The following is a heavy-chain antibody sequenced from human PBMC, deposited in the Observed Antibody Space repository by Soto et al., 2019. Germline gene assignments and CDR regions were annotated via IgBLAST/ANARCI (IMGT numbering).Heavy chain of an antibody. Sequence: EVQLLESGGGLVQPGGSLRLSCAASGFSFSNYAMSWVRQAPGKGLEWVSGISGSGGSTDYADSVKGRFTISRDNSKNTLYLQMNSLRDEDTAVYYCAKGLRYFDWLFDYLGQGTLVTVSS. V-gene: IGHV3-23*01. D-gene: IGHD3-9*01. CDR2: ISGSGGST. J-gene: IGHJ4*02. CDR1: GFSFSNYA. CDR3: AKGLRYFDWLFDY.